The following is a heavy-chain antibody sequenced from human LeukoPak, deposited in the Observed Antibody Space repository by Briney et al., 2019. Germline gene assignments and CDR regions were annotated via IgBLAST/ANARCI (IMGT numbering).Heavy chain of an antibody. Sequence: ASVKVSCKASGGTFSSYAISWVRQAPGQGLEWMGGIIPIFGTANYAQKFQGRVTITADESTSTAYMELSSLRSEGTAVYYCARSGGLYYFDYWGQGTLVTVSS. CDR3: ARSGGLYYFDY. CDR1: GGTFSSYA. CDR2: IIPIFGTA. D-gene: IGHD1-26*01. J-gene: IGHJ4*02. V-gene: IGHV1-69*13.